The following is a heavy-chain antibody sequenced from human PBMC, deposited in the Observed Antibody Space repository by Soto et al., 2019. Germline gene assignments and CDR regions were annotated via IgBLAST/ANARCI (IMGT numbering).Heavy chain of an antibody. CDR1: GFTFSSYA. J-gene: IGHJ4*02. D-gene: IGHD3-22*01. CDR3: ARDINPSYYYDSSGYYGGLDY. Sequence: LRLSCAASGFTFSSYAMHWVRQAPGKGLEWVAVISYDGSNKYYADSVKGRFTVSRDNSKNTLYLQMNSLRAEDTAVYYCARDINPSYYYDSSGYYGGLDYWGQGTLVTVSS. CDR2: ISYDGSNK. V-gene: IGHV3-30-3*01.